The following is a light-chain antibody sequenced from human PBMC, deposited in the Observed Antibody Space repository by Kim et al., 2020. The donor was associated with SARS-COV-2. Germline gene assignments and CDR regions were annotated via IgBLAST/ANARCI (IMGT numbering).Light chain of an antibody. CDR3: QQYGSSPRLT. Sequence: PGSRATLSCRASQSVSSIYLAWYQQKPGQAPRLLIYGASSRATGIPDRFSGSGSGTDFTLTISRLEPEDFAVYYCQQYGSSPRLTFGQGTRLEIK. V-gene: IGKV3-20*01. CDR1: QSVSSIY. J-gene: IGKJ5*01. CDR2: GAS.